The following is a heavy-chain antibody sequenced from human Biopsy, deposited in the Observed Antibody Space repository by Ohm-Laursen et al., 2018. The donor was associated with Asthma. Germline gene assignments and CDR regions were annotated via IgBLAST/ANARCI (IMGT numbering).Heavy chain of an antibody. Sequence: SLRLSCAASGSSFSNSNINWVRQAPGKGLEWVSSINSGSTDMKYADSVKGRFIISRDNARSAVYLQMNRLRPEDTATYYCAGDPRFLSLNPAFYPMDVWGHGTTVTVSS. D-gene: IGHD3-3*01. CDR2: INSGSTDM. V-gene: IGHV3-21*01. J-gene: IGHJ6*02. CDR3: AGDPRFLSLNPAFYPMDV. CDR1: GSSFSNSN.